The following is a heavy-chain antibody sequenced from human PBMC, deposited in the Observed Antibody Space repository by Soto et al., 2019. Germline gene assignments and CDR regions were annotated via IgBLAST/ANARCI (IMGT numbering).Heavy chain of an antibody. CDR2: IYHSGST. J-gene: IGHJ6*02. D-gene: IGHD6-6*01. CDR1: GGSISSSNW. Sequence: SETLSLTCAVSGGSISSSNWWSWVRQPPGKGLEWIGEIYHSGSTNYNPSLKSRVTISVDKSKNQFSLKLSSVTAADTAVYYCARYSSSYYYYYGMDVWGQGTTVTVSS. V-gene: IGHV4-4*02. CDR3: ARYSSSYYYYYGMDV.